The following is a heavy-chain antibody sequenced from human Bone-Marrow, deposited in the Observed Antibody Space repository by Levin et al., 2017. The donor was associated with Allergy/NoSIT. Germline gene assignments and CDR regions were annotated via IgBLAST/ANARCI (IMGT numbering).Heavy chain of an antibody. V-gene: IGHV3-23*01. CDR1: GFTFSSYA. Sequence: PGGSLRLSCAASGFTFSSYAMSWVRQAPGKGLEWVSAISGSGGSTYYADSVKGRFTISRDNSKNTLYLQMNSLRAEDTAVYYCAKVAGPIGSEVGLKSSITMIVVYYYDGMDGWGQGTTVTVSS. CDR2: ISGSGGST. D-gene: IGHD3-22*01. J-gene: IGHJ6*02. CDR3: AKVAGPIGSEVGLKSSITMIVVYYYDGMDG.